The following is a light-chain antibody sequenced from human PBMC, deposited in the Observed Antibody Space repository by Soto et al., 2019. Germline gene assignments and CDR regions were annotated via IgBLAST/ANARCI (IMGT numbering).Light chain of an antibody. CDR3: QQCYNTPS. J-gene: IGKJ3*01. CDR2: WAS. V-gene: IGKV4-1*01. Sequence: DIVMTQSPDSLSVSLGERATINCKSSQSVLYSSNTKNCLAWYQQKPGQSPKLLIYWASTRESGVPDRFSGSGSGTDFTLTISSLQAEDGAVYYGQQCYNTPSFGPGTKVDI. CDR1: QSVLYSSNTKNC.